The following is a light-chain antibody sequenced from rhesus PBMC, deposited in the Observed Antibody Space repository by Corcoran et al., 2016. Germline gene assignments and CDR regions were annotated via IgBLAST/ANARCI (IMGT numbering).Light chain of an antibody. V-gene: IGKV1S9*01. CDR2: RAS. Sequence: DIQMTQSPSSLSASVGDRVTITCQASQSLSNYLNWYQQKPGKIPKLLIYRASSLQSGIPSRFSGSGSGTDFTLTISSMQPEDFATYYCQQDYSYPLTFGGGTKVELK. CDR1: QSLSNY. J-gene: IGKJ4*01. CDR3: QQDYSYPLT.